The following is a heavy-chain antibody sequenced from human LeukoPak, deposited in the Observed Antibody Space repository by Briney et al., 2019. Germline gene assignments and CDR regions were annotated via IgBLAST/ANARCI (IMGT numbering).Heavy chain of an antibody. CDR3: ARRGFCGGNCYLSPSDY. CDR2: IGGNSNSI. J-gene: IGHJ4*02. Sequence: GRSLRLSCTASGFSFEDYSIHWVRQAPGQGLEWVSGIGGNSNSIQYAESVKGRFTISRDNAKNSPYLQMNSLRAEDTAFYYCARRGFCGGNCYLSPSDYWGQGALVTVSS. D-gene: IGHD2-21*01. CDR1: GFSFEDYS. V-gene: IGHV3-9*01.